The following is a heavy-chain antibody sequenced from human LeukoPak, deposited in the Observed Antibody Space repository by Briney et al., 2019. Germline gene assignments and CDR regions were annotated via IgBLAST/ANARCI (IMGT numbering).Heavy chain of an antibody. CDR3: ARDGYYYDSSGYYVYYFDY. V-gene: IGHV4-59*01. CDR2: IYYSGST. Sequence: SETLSLTCTVSGGSISSYYWSWLRQPPGKGLEWIGYIYYSGSTNYNPSLKSRVTISVDTSKNQFSLKLSSVTAADTAVYYCARDGYYYDSSGYYVYYFDYWGQGTLVTVSS. J-gene: IGHJ4*02. CDR1: GGSISSYY. D-gene: IGHD3-22*01.